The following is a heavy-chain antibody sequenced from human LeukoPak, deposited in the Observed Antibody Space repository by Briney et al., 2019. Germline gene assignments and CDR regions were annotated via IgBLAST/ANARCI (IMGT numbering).Heavy chain of an antibody. J-gene: IGHJ5*02. V-gene: IGHV4-38-2*01. CDR2: IYHNGNT. D-gene: IGHD3-3*01. CDR1: GYSISSGYY. CDR3: ARADFYYDFWSGYYPRNWFDP. Sequence: SETLSLTCAVSGYSISSGYYWGWIRQPPRKGLEWIGSIYHNGNTYYNPSLKSRVTISVDTSKNEFSLKLSSVTAADTAVYYCARADFYYDFWSGYYPRNWFDPWGQGTLVTVSS.